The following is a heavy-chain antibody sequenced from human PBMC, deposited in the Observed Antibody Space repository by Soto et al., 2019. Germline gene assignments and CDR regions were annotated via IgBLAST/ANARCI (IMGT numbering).Heavy chain of an antibody. Sequence: SETLSLTCTVSGGSISSGGYYWSWIRQHPGKGLEWIGYIYYSGSTYYNPSLKSRVTISVDTSKNQFSLKLSSVTAADTAVYYCARDGNSSGRFDYWGQGTLVTVSS. J-gene: IGHJ4*02. CDR1: GGSISSGGYY. CDR3: ARDGNSSGRFDY. D-gene: IGHD3-22*01. CDR2: IYYSGST. V-gene: IGHV4-31*03.